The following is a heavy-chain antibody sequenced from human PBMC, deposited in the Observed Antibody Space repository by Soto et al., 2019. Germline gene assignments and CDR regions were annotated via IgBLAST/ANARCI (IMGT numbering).Heavy chain of an antibody. CDR3: ARVEVNYIILTGYKGTGQIN. J-gene: IGHJ4*02. CDR1: GFTFSRYW. CDR2: IKQDESEK. Sequence: EVQLVESGGGLVQPGGSLKLSCAASGFTFSRYWMSWVRQAPGKGLEWVANIKQDESEKYYVDSVKGRFTISRDNAKNSLYLQMNSLRAEDTAVYYCARVEVNYIILTGYKGTGQINWGQGTLVTVSS. D-gene: IGHD3-9*01. V-gene: IGHV3-7*05.